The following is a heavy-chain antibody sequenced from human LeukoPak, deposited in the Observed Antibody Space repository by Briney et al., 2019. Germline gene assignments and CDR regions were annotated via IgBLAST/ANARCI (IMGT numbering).Heavy chain of an antibody. CDR3: SSRGMTALTTGTPAP. D-gene: IGHD4-17*01. CDR1: GGSFSGYY. Sequence: TTSETLSLTCAVYGGSFSGYYWSWIRQPPGKGLEWIGEIYHSGSTTYNPSLRSRVSIAVDKSRNHFSLKLNSVTAADTAVYYCSSRGMTALTTGTPAPWGQGTLVTVSS. CDR2: IYHSGST. V-gene: IGHV4-34*01. J-gene: IGHJ5*02.